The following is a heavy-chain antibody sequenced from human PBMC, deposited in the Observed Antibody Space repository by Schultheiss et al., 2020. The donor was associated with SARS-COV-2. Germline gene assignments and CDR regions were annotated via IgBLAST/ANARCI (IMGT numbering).Heavy chain of an antibody. CDR1: GFTFDDYA. D-gene: IGHD4-17*01. Sequence: SLKISCAASGFTFDDYAMHWVRQAPGKGLEWVSGISWNSGSIGYADSVKGRFTISRDNAKNSLYLQMNSLRAEDTALYYCAKDKDDYGDYVDYWGQGTLVTVSS. V-gene: IGHV3-9*01. CDR2: ISWNSGSI. CDR3: AKDKDDYGDYVDY. J-gene: IGHJ4*02.